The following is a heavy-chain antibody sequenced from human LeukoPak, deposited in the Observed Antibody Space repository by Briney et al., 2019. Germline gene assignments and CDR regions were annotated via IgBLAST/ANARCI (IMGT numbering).Heavy chain of an antibody. CDR1: GFTFSSYA. CDR2: ISYDGSNK. V-gene: IGHV3-30*04. J-gene: IGHJ4*02. D-gene: IGHD1-14*01. CDR3: AKDFPDPL. Sequence: GRSLRLSCAASGFTFSSYAMYWVRQAPGKGLEWVAVISYDGSNKYYADSVKGRFTISRDNSKNTLYLQMNSLRAEDTAVYYCAKDFPDPLWGQGTLVTVSS.